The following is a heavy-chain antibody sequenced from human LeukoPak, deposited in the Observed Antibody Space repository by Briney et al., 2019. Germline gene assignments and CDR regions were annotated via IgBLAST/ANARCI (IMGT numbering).Heavy chain of an antibody. CDR1: GFTFSSYA. CDR2: IYSGGST. CDR3: ARKRLEDGSGSYYFDY. V-gene: IGHV3-66*01. Sequence: GGSLRLSCAASGFTFSSYAMSWVRQDPGKGLEWVSVIYSGGSTYYADPVKGRSTISRDNSKNTLYLQMNSLRAEDTAAYYCARKRLEDGSGSYYFDYWGQGTLVTVSS. D-gene: IGHD3-10*01. J-gene: IGHJ4*02.